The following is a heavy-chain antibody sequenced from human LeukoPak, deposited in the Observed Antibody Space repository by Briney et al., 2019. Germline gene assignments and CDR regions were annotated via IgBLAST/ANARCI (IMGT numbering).Heavy chain of an antibody. CDR1: GFTFSSYA. CDR2: ISYDGSNK. D-gene: IGHD4-23*01. J-gene: IGHJ4*02. CDR3: ARGPPYGGNSDY. Sequence: LTGGSLRLSCTASGFTFSSYAMHWVRQAPGKGLEWVAVISYDGSNKYYADSVKGRFTISRDNSKNTLYLQMNSLRAEDTAVYYCARGPPYGGNSDYWGQGTLVTVSS. V-gene: IGHV3-30-3*01.